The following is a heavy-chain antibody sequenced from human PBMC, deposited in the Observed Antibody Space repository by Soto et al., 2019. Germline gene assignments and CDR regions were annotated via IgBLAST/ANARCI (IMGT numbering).Heavy chain of an antibody. D-gene: IGHD1-26*01. Sequence: QVQLVQSGAEVKKPGASVKVSCKASGYTFSSYGISWVRQAPGQGLEWMGWISGYNGNTKYAQKLQRRVNMTTDTSTSTAYMKLRTPISNDTAVYHCARREVETTIDFDYWGQRTRVTVCS. V-gene: IGHV1-18*01. CDR3: ARREVETTIDFDY. CDR1: GYTFSSYG. J-gene: IGHJ4*02. CDR2: ISGYNGNT.